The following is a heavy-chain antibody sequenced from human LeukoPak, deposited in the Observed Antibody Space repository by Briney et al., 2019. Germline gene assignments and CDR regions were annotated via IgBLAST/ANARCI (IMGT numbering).Heavy chain of an antibody. J-gene: IGHJ4*02. D-gene: IGHD3-10*01. V-gene: IGHV4-61*02. CDR1: GGSISSGSYY. CDR3: ASSGY. CDR2: IYTSGST. Sequence: KPSQTLSLTCTVSGGSISSGSYYWSWLRQPAGKGLEWIGRIYTSGSTNYNPSLKSRVTISVDTSKNQFSLKLSSVTAADTAVYYCASSGYWGQGTLVTVSS.